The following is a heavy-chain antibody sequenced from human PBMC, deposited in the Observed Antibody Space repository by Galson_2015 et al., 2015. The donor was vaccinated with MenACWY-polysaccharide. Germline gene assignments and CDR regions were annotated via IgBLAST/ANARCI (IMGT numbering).Heavy chain of an antibody. CDR1: GFTFSNYW. Sequence: SLRLSCAASGFTFSNYWMTWVRQAPGKGLEWVANIKKDGSEKCYVDSMKGRFTISRDNALYLQMNSLRAEDTAVYFCARGHYGMDVWGQGTTVTVSS. CDR2: IKKDGSEK. V-gene: IGHV3-7*01. CDR3: ARGHYGMDV. J-gene: IGHJ6*02.